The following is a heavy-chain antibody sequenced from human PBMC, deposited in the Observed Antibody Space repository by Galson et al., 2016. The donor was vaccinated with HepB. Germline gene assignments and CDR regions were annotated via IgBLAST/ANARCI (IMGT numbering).Heavy chain of an antibody. CDR3: ARVRGHYGMDV. CDR1: GFTFSSYW. V-gene: IGHV3-7*03. CDR2: IKQDGSEK. J-gene: IGHJ6*02. Sequence: SLRLSCAAPGFTFSSYWMSWVRQAPGKGLEWVANIKQDGSEKYYVDSVKGRFTISRDNAKNALYLQMNSLRAEDTAVYYCARVRGHYGMDVWGQGTTVTVSS.